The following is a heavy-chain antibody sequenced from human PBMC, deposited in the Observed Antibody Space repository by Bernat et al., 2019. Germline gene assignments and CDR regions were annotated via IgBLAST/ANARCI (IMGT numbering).Heavy chain of an antibody. CDR3: ARAVAGIFWFDP. J-gene: IGHJ5*02. CDR1: GGSISSYY. V-gene: IGHV4-59*01. D-gene: IGHD6-19*01. Sequence: QVQLQESGPGLVKPSETLSLTCTVSGGSISSYYWSWIRQPPGKGLEWIGYIYYSGSTNYNPSLKSRVTISVDTSKNQFSLKPSSVTAADTAVYYCARAVAGIFWFDPWGQGTLVTVSS. CDR2: IYYSGST.